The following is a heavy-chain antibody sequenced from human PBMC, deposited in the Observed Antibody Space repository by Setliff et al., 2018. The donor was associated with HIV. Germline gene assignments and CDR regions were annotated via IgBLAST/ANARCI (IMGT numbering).Heavy chain of an antibody. CDR2: IYHSEYT. V-gene: IGHV4-34*01. Sequence: SETLSLTCAVYGGSFSGYYWSWIRQPPGKGLEWIGEIYHSEYTNYNPSLKSRVSISLDTSKNQFSLKLTSVTAADTAVYYGARGGTSSNWFGPWGQGTLVTVSS. CDR3: ARGGTSSNWFGP. CDR1: GGSFSGYY. J-gene: IGHJ5*02. D-gene: IGHD2-2*01.